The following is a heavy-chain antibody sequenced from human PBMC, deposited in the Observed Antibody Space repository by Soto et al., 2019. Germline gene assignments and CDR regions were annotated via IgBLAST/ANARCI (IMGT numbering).Heavy chain of an antibody. Sequence: GGSLRLSCAASGFTFSSYSMNWVCQAPGKGLEWVSSISSSSSYIYYADSVKGRFTISRDNAKNSLYLQMNSLRAEDTAVYYCARDPPYSSGWYDYWGQGTLVTVSS. D-gene: IGHD6-19*01. CDR2: ISSSSSYI. V-gene: IGHV3-21*01. CDR1: GFTFSSYS. CDR3: ARDPPYSSGWYDY. J-gene: IGHJ4*02.